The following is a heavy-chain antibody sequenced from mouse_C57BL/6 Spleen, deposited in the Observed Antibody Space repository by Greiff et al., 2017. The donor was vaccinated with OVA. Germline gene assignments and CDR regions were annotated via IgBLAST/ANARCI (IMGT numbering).Heavy chain of an antibody. CDR3: ARSWYYGSSYLYSMDY. Sequence: QVQLQQPGTELVKPGASVQLSCKASGYTFTSYWMHWVKQRPGQGLEWIGNINPSNGGTNYNEKLKSKATLTVDKSSSTAYMQLSSLTSEDSAVYYCARSWYYGSSYLYSMDYWGQGTSVTVSS. CDR2: INPSNGGT. V-gene: IGHV1-53*01. J-gene: IGHJ4*01. D-gene: IGHD1-1*01. CDR1: GYTFTSYW.